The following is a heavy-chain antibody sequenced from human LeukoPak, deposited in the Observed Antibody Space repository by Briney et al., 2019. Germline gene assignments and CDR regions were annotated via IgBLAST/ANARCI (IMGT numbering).Heavy chain of an antibody. V-gene: IGHV3-21*04. D-gene: IGHD3-10*01. J-gene: IGHJ6*03. CDR1: GFIFSDYN. CDR2: ISSSSSYI. CDR3: ARVTESYGSGRRHNYYYYYMDV. Sequence: GGSLRLSCAASGFIFSDYNMNWVRQAPGRGLDWVSSISSSSSYIYYADSVKGRFTISRDNAKNSLYLQMNSLRAEDTAVYYCARVTESYGSGRRHNYYYYYMDVWGKGTTVTISS.